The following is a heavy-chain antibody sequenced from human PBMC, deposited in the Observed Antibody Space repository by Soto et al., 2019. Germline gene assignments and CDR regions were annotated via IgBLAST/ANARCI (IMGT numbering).Heavy chain of an antibody. J-gene: IGHJ6*02. V-gene: IGHV3-30-3*01. Sequence: QVQLVESGGGVVQPARSLRLSCGASGSAFNSYAMHWIRQAPGKGLEWVAVISFNGTNKYYADSVKGRFTISRDNSKNTLYLQMSSLRAEDTANYYCARVDYRYFTEISYYYRYGMDVWGQGTTVTVSS. CDR3: ARVDYRYFTEISYYYRYGMDV. CDR2: ISFNGTNK. CDR1: GSAFNSYA. D-gene: IGHD1-1*01.